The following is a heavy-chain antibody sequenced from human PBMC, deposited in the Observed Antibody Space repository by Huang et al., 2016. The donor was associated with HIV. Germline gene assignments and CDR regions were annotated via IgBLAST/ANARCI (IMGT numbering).Heavy chain of an antibody. CDR2: ISGYNCKT. CDR3: ARERYYYDRSGYYTPVEYFHH. CDR1: GYTFTNYA. Sequence: QVQLVQSGAEVKTPGASVKVSCKASGYTFTNYAINWVRQAPGQSLEWMGWISGYNCKTNYAQRVQGRVTMTKDTSTSTAYMELRSLISDDTAVYYCARERYYYDRSGYYTPVEYFHHWGQGTLVTVSS. V-gene: IGHV1-18*01. D-gene: IGHD3-22*01. J-gene: IGHJ1*01.